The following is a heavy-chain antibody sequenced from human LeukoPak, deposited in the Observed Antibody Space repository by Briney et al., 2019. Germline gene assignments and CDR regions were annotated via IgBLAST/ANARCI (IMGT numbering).Heavy chain of an antibody. CDR3: TRDRELGF. V-gene: IGHV4-59*01. CDR1: GGSISIYY. D-gene: IGHD1-26*01. J-gene: IGHJ4*02. Sequence: SETLSLTCTLSGGSISIYYWNWIRQPPGKGLEWIGSIYNSGSTTYNPSLKSRVTISGDTSKNQFSLKLSSVTAADTAVYYCTRDRELGFWGQGTLVTVSS. CDR2: IYNSGST.